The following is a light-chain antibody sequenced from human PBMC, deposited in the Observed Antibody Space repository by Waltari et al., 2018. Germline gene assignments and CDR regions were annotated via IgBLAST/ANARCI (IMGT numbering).Light chain of an antibody. CDR3: ALYMGGGIWV. V-gene: IGLV8-61*01. CDR2: KAN. CDR1: SGPISATSY. Sequence: QTVVTQEPSLSVSPGGPVTITCALSSGPISATSYATWYQQTPGQAPRTLVYKANTRSSGVPDRFSGSILENKAALTITGAQADDECDYYCALYMGGGIWVFGGGTKLTVL. J-gene: IGLJ3*02.